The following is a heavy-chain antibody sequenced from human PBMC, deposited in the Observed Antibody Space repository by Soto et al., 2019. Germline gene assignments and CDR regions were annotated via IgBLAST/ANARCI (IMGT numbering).Heavy chain of an antibody. CDR3: ARGVSSGSFDY. J-gene: IGHJ4*02. Sequence: QVQLQQWGAGLLKPSETLSLTCAVYGGSFSGYYWSWIRQPPGKGLEWIGEINHSGSTNYNPSLKSRVTISVDTSKNQFSLKLSSVTAAATAVYYCARGVSSGSFDYWGQGTLVTVSS. CDR2: INHSGST. CDR1: GGSFSGYY. D-gene: IGHD3-22*01. V-gene: IGHV4-34*01.